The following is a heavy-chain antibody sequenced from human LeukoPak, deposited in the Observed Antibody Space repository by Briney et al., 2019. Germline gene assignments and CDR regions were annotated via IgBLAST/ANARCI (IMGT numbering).Heavy chain of an antibody. J-gene: IGHJ4*02. Sequence: SETMSLTCTVSGGSISSYYWSWIRQPPGKGLEWIGYIYYSGSTNYNPSLKSRVTISVDTSKNQFSLKLSSVTAADTAVYYCARGRYSYGLDYWGQGTLVTVSS. CDR1: GGSISSYY. D-gene: IGHD5-18*01. CDR2: IYYSGST. CDR3: ARGRYSYGLDY. V-gene: IGHV4-59*01.